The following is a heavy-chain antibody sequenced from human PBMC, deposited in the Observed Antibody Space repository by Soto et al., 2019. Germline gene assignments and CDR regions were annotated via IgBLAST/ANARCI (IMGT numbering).Heavy chain of an antibody. V-gene: IGHV4-30-2*01. CDR2: TYHSGTT. Sequence: SETPFPTFAFSCCPLSSGGFSLAWVRQPPGKGLEWIGYTYHSGTTYYSPSLKSRVTISVDRSKNQFSLKLTSVTAADTAVYYCARAHYGDYGYGMDVWGQGTPVTVS. D-gene: IGHD4-17*01. CDR1: CCPLSSGGFS. CDR3: ARAHYGDYGYGMDV. J-gene: IGHJ6*02.